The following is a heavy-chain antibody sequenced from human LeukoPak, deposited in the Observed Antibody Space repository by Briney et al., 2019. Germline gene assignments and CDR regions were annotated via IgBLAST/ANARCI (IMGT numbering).Heavy chain of an antibody. CDR1: GGPISSYY. CDR2: IYYSGST. CDR3: ARVRWELLGGFDY. V-gene: IGHV4-59*01. Sequence: SETLSLTCTVSGGPISSYYWSWIRQPPGKGPEWIGYIYYSGSTNYNPSLKSRVTISVDTSKNQFSLKLSSVTAADTAVYYCARVRWELLGGFDYWGQGTLVTVSS. D-gene: IGHD1-26*01. J-gene: IGHJ4*02.